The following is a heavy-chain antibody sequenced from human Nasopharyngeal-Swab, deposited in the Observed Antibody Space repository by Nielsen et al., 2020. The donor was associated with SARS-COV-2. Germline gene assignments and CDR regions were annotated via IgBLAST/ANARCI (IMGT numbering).Heavy chain of an antibody. CDR2: ISSSSSYI. V-gene: IGHV3-21*01. D-gene: IGHD1-26*01. J-gene: IGHJ5*02. Sequence: GESLKISCAASGFTFSSYSMNWVRQAPGEGLEWASSISSSSSYIYYADSVKGRFTISRDNAKNSLYLQMNSQRAEDTAVYYCARAWELLGWFDPWGQGTLVTVSS. CDR3: ARAWELLGWFDP. CDR1: GFTFSSYS.